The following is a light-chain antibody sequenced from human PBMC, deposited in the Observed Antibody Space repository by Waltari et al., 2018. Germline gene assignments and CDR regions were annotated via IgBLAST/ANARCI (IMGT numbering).Light chain of an antibody. CDR3: QQYNNWPRT. Sequence: SVWPRQRCGASWARSKQNPGQAPTLLIDGASTSATGIPSTFSGSGSGTEFTLTISSLQSEDFAVYYCQQYNNWPRTFGQGTNVEIQ. CDR1: QRCGAS. V-gene: IGKV3-15*01. CDR2: GAS. J-gene: IGKJ1*01.